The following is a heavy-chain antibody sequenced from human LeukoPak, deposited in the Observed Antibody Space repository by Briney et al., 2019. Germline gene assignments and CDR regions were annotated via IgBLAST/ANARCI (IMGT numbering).Heavy chain of an antibody. D-gene: IGHD3-3*01. V-gene: IGHV4-59*01. J-gene: IGHJ4*02. CDR2: IYYSGST. CDR1: GGSFSGYY. Sequence: SETLSLTCAVYGGSFSGYYWSWIRQPPGKGLEWIGYIYYSGSTNYNPSLKSRVTISVDTSKNQFSLKLSSVTAADTAVYYCASLTIFGVVKNDYWGQGTLVTVSS. CDR3: ASLTIFGVVKNDY.